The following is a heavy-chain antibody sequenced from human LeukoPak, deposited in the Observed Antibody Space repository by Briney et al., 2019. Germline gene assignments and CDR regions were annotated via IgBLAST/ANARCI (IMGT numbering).Heavy chain of an antibody. CDR3: ANFRDYYYYYMDV. J-gene: IGHJ6*03. V-gene: IGHV3-23*01. CDR2: ISGSGGST. Sequence: GGSLRLSCAASGFTFSSYAMSWARQAPGKGLEWVSAISGSGGSTYYADSVKGRFTISRDNSKTTLYLQMNSLRAEDTAVYYCANFRDYYYYYMDVWGKGTTVTVSS. CDR1: GFTFSSYA.